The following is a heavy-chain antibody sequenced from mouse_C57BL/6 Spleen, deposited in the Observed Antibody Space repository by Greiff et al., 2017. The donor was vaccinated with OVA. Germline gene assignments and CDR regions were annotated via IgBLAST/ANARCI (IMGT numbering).Heavy chain of an antibody. Sequence: EVHLVESGGGLVKPGGSLKLSCAASGFTFSSYAMSWVRQTPEKRLEWVATISDGGSYTYYPDNVKGRFTISRDNAKNNLYLQMSHLKSEDTAMYYCARDNGPDYFDYWGQGTTLTVSS. CDR2: ISDGGSYT. CDR3: ARDNGPDYFDY. CDR1: GFTFSSYA. D-gene: IGHD1-1*02. J-gene: IGHJ2*01. V-gene: IGHV5-4*01.